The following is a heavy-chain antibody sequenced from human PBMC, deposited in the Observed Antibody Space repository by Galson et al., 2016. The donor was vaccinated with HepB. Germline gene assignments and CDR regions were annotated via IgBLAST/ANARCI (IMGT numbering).Heavy chain of an antibody. CDR1: AFTFSNAW. CDR2: IKSKTDGGTT. V-gene: IGHV3-15*07. D-gene: IGHD3-9*01. CDR3: TRDWAIFCFDS. J-gene: IGHJ5*01. Sequence: SLRLSCAASAFTFSNAWMNWARQAPGKGLEWVGRIKSKTDGGTTDYTAPVKGRFTISRDDSKNTLYLQMNSLKIEDTAVYYCTRDWAIFCFDSWGQGTLVTVSS.